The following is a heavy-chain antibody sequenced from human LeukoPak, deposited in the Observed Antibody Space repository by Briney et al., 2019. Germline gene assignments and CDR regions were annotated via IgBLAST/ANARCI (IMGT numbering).Heavy chain of an antibody. CDR1: GGTFRSYA. J-gene: IGHJ4*02. CDR3: ARARVTGTTTFDY. CDR2: IIPIFGTA. V-gene: IGHV1-69*01. D-gene: IGHD1-1*01. Sequence: SVKVSSKASGGTFRSYAISWVRQAPGQGFEWMGGIIPIFGTANYAQKFQGRVTITAADSTSTAYMELSSLRSKDTAVYYCARARVTGTTTFDYWGQGTLVTVSS.